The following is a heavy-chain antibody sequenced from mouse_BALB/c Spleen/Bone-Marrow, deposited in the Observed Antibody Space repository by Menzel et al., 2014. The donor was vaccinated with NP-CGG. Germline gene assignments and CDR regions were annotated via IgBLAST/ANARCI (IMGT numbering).Heavy chain of an antibody. CDR1: GYAFSIYW. CDR3: ARGGISIDY. Sequence: QLQQSGAELVRPGSSVKISCKASGYAFSIYWMSWVKQRPGQGLEWIGQIYPGDDDTDYNGKFKGKATLTADRSSSTAYMRLNSLTSEDSAVYFCARGGISIDYWGQGTTLTVSS. CDR2: IYPGDDDT. V-gene: IGHV1-80*01. J-gene: IGHJ2*01.